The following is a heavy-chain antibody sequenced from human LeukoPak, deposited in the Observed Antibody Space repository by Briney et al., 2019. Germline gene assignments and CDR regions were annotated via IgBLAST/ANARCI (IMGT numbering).Heavy chain of an antibody. Sequence: ASVKVSCKASGYTFTSYDINWVRQATGQGLEWMGWMNPNSGNTGYAQKFKGRVTMTRNTSISTAYMELSSLRSEDTAVYYCARGRGSSGYYSYYYYGIDVWGQGTTVTVYS. D-gene: IGHD3-22*01. V-gene: IGHV1-8*01. CDR1: GYTFTSYD. J-gene: IGHJ6*02. CDR3: ARGRGSSGYYSYYYYGIDV. CDR2: MNPNSGNT.